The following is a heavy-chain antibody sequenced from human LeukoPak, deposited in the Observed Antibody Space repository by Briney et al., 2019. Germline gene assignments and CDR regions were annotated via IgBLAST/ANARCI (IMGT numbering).Heavy chain of an antibody. J-gene: IGHJ4*02. CDR1: GGTISSSSYN. CDR3: VSGTTVTNIAY. D-gene: IGHD4-17*01. Sequence: PSETLSLTCLVSGGTISSSSYNWVRMPPAPGMGRVWIGSFCGSGSLFANRSIRRRVTISIVMTKNQFLLKLTSVTDAATAYYYCVSGTTVTNIAYWGEGTLVTVSS. CDR2: FCGSGSL. V-gene: IGHV4-39*07.